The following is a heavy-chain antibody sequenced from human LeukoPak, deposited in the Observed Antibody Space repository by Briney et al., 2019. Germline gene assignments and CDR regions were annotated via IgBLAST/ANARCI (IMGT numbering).Heavy chain of an antibody. V-gene: IGHV3-11*01. CDR3: ASVDYGDDQFDY. CDR2: ISSSGSTI. CDR1: GFTFSDYY. D-gene: IGHD4-17*01. Sequence: TGGSLSLSCAASGFTFSDYYMSWIRQATGKGQEWVSYISSSGSTIYYADSVKGRFTISRDNAKNSLYLQMNSLRAEDTAVYDCASVDYGDDQFDYWGQGTLVTVSS. J-gene: IGHJ4*02.